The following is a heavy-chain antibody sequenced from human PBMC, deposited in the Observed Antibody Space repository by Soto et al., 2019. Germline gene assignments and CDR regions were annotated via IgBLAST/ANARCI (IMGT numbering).Heavy chain of an antibody. Sequence: PSETLSLTCTVSGYPISTNYYWGWIRQPPGKGLEWIGSIHHSGSTYYNPSLKSRVTMLLDASKNQFSLQLTSVTAAATAVYYCARMSVEMATTYYLDYWGQGTLVTVSS. D-gene: IGHD5-12*01. CDR2: IHHSGST. V-gene: IGHV4-38-2*02. J-gene: IGHJ4*02. CDR1: GYPISTNYY. CDR3: ARMSVEMATTYYLDY.